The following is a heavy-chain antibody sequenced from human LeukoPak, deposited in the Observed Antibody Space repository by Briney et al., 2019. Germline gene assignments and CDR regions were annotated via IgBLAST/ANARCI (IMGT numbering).Heavy chain of an antibody. CDR1: GVPLSSYY. J-gene: IGHJ6*02. CDR2: VYTSGST. Sequence: SETLSLTRTLSGVPLSSYYWSWIRQPARKGLDWIGRVYTSGSTKYNPSLPIRVTMPVDTSKTQFSLRLSSVTAADTAVYYCSRGWGDSTSPRMAVWGQGTTVTVSS. V-gene: IGHV4-4*07. CDR3: SRGWGDSTSPRMAV. D-gene: IGHD2-2*01.